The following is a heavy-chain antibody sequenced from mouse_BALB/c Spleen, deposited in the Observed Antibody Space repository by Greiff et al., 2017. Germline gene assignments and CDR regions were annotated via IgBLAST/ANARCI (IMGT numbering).Heavy chain of an antibody. D-gene: IGHD1-1*01. CDR1: GFNIKDTY. CDR2: IDPANGNT. CDR3: AFYYGSRGYFDV. Sequence: EVQLQQSGAELVKPGASVKLSCTASGFNIKDTYMHWVKQRPEQGLEWIGRIDPANGNTKYDPKFQGKATITADTSSNTAYLQLSSLTSEDTAVYYCAFYYGSRGYFDVWGAGTTVTVSS. J-gene: IGHJ1*01. V-gene: IGHV14-3*02.